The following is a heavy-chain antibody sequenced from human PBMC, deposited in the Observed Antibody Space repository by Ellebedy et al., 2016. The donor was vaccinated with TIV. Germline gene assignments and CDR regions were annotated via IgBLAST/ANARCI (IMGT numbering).Heavy chain of an antibody. V-gene: IGHV3-23*01. D-gene: IGHD5-24*01. Sequence: GGSLRLXCAASGFTFSRTAMSWVRQAPGKGLEWVSVISGSGVTTDYADSVKGRFTISRDNSKHTLILQMNSLRAEDTAEYYCARQREGYNFHYFDSWGQGTLVTVSS. CDR2: ISGSGVTT. J-gene: IGHJ4*02. CDR3: ARQREGYNFHYFDS. CDR1: GFTFSRTA.